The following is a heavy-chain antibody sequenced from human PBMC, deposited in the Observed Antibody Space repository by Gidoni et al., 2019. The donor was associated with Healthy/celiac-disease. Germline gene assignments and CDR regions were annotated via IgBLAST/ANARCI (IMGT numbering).Heavy chain of an antibody. V-gene: IGHV1-69*06. CDR2: IIPIFGTA. D-gene: IGHD6-19*01. CDR1: GGTLSSYA. CDR3: ARDVAVAGLYYFDY. J-gene: IGHJ4*02. Sequence: QVQLVQSGAEVKKPGSSVKVPCKASGGTLSSYAISWVRQAPGQGLEWMGGIIPIFGTANYAQKFQGRVTITADKSTSTAYMELSSLRSEDTAVYYCARDVAVAGLYYFDYWGQGTLVTVSS.